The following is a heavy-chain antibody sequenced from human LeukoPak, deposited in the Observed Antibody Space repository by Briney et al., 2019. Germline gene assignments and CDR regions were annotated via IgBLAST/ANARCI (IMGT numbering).Heavy chain of an antibody. D-gene: IGHD2-2*01. CDR1: GGTSSSYA. Sequence: SVKVSCKASGGTSSSYAISWVRQAPGQGLEWMGGIIPVFGTANYAQKFQGRVTVTADESTSTAYMELSSLRSDDTAVYYCATPVGYCSRASCYPFDYWGQGTLVTVSS. CDR2: IIPVFGTA. CDR3: ATPVGYCSRASCYPFDY. V-gene: IGHV1-69*13. J-gene: IGHJ4*02.